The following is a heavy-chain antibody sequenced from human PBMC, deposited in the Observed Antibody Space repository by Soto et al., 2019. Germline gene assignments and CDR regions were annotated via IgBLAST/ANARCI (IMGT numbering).Heavy chain of an antibody. D-gene: IGHD2-8*01. CDR3: AREGARDIVLMVYAIPQPVDV. CDR2: IKQDGSEK. CDR1: GFTFSSYW. V-gene: IGHV3-7*01. J-gene: IGHJ6*04. Sequence: GGSLRLSCAASGFTFSSYWMSWVRQAPGKGLEWVANIKQDGSEKYYVDSVKGRFTISRDNAKNSLYLQMNSLRAEDTAVYYCAREGARDIVLMVYAIPQPVDVWGKGTTVTVSS.